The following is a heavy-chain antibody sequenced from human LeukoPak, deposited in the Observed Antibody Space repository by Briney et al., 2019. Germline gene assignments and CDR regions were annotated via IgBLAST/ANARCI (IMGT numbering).Heavy chain of an antibody. CDR3: ARGGAPNLADH. CDR2: IYTDDST. J-gene: IGHJ5*02. Sequence: GGSLRLSCAASGFTVSNKYMSWVRQTPGMGLEWVSIIYTDDSTYYADSVKGRFTISRDISRNALFLEMNNLRVDDTAVYYCARGGAPNLADHWGQGTLVTVSS. CDR1: GFTVSNKY. D-gene: IGHD2-8*01. V-gene: IGHV3-53*01.